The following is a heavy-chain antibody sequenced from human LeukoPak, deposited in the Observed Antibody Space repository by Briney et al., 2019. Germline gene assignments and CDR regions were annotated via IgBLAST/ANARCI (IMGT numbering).Heavy chain of an antibody. CDR1: GFTFSSFS. V-gene: IGHV3-64*02. CDR3: ARAAYSSTWYSRYFDL. J-gene: IGHJ2*01. CDR2: ISADGDNT. Sequence: GGSLRLSCAASGFTFSSFSMHWVRQAPGKGLEYVSAISADGDNTYYADSVKGRFTISRENAKNSLYLQMNSLRAGDTAVYYCARAAYSSTWYSRYFDLWGRGTLVTVSS. D-gene: IGHD6-13*01.